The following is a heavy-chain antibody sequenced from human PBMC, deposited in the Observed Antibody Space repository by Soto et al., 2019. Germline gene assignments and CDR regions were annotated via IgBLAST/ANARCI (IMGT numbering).Heavy chain of an antibody. V-gene: IGHV3-33*01. CDR2: IGDDGSNK. CDR3: ARDSSGYYHTQEPGVVDA. CDR1: GFTSSSYG. Sequence: QVQLVESGGGVVQPGRSLRLSCAASGFTSSSYGMHGGRQAPGKGLEWVAVIGDDGSNKYYADSVKGRFTISRDNSKNTLYLQMNSLRAEDTAVYYCARDSSGYYHTQEPGVVDAWGQGTLVTVSS. D-gene: IGHD3-22*01. J-gene: IGHJ5*02.